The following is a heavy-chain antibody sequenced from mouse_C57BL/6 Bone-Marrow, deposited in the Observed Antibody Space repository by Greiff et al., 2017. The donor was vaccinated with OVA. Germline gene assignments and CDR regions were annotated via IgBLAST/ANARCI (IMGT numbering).Heavy chain of an antibody. CDR3: AIEGWLRWCAG. CDR2: IHPSDSDT. Sequence: VQLQQPGAELAKPGASVKVSCKASGYTFTSYWMNWVKQRPGQGLEWIGRIHPSDSDTNYNQKFKGKATLTADKSSSTAYMQLSSVTAEDAAVYDCAIEGWLRWCAGWGEGSRGTVSA. V-gene: IGHV1-74*01. J-gene: IGHJ3*01. D-gene: IGHD2-2*01. CDR1: GYTFTSYW.